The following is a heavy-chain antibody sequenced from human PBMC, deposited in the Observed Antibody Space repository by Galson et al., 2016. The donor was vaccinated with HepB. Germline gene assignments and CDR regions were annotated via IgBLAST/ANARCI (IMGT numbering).Heavy chain of an antibody. CDR2: IYYNGDT. CDR3: AKDQGGDILTGYPFDY. CDR1: GGSISSNNW. J-gene: IGHJ4*02. D-gene: IGHD3-9*01. V-gene: IGHV4-4*02. Sequence: TLSLTCAVSGGSISSNNWWSWVRQPPGKGLEWIGEIYYNGDTNHSPSLKSRVTMSVDKSKNQFSLKLSSLTAADTAFYYCAKDQGGDILTGYPFDYWGPGTLVTVSS.